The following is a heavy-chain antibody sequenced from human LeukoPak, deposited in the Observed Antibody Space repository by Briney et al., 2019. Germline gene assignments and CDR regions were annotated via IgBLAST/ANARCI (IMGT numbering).Heavy chain of an antibody. J-gene: IGHJ4*02. CDR3: ARRGIYRGARASDY. CDR1: GFTFSDYY. D-gene: IGHD2-21*01. CDR2: ISSSGSTI. Sequence: MTGGSLRLSCAASGFTFSDYYMSWIRQAPGKGLEWVSYISSSGSTIYYADSVEGRSTISTDNAKNSLYLQMKSLRAEDTAVYYCARRGIYRGARASDYWGQGTLVTVSS. V-gene: IGHV3-11*01.